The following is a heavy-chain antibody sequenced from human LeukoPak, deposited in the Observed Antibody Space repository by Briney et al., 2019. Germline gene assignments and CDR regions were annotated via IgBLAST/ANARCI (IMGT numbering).Heavy chain of an antibody. CDR2: IIGSGGTT. CDR3: AKWGCSGVNCYPFAY. D-gene: IGHD2-15*01. V-gene: IGHV3-23*01. Sequence: HPGGSLRLSFAASGFTFSSYGGSWVRQAPGKGLEWVAAIIGSGGTTYDADSVSGRFTISRDNSKGTLYLQMNSLRAADTAVYYCAKWGCSGVNCYPFAYWGQETLVTVSS. CDR1: GFTFSSYG. J-gene: IGHJ4*02.